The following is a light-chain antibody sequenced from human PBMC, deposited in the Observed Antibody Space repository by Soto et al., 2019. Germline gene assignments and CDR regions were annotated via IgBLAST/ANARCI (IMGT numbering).Light chain of an antibody. CDR1: QSVSSY. CDR2: DAS. CDR3: QQRSNWPIT. V-gene: IGKV3-11*01. Sequence: EIVLTQSPATLSLSPGERATLSCRTSQSVSSYFAWYQQKPGRAPRLLIYDASNRATGIPARFIGSASGTDFTLTISSLEPEDFAVYYCQQRSNWPITFGQGTRLEIK. J-gene: IGKJ5*01.